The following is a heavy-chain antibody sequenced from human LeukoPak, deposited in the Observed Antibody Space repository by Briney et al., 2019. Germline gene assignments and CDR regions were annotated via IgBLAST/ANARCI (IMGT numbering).Heavy chain of an antibody. Sequence: LSGRSLRLSCAASGFTFSSYAMHWVRQAPGKGLEWVAVIWYDGSNKYYADSVKGRFTISRDNSKNTLYLQMNSLRAEDTAVYYCARDRTDYWYFDLWGRGTLVTVSS. J-gene: IGHJ2*01. V-gene: IGHV3-33*08. CDR2: IWYDGSNK. CDR3: ARDRTDYWYFDL. D-gene: IGHD1-1*01. CDR1: GFTFSSYA.